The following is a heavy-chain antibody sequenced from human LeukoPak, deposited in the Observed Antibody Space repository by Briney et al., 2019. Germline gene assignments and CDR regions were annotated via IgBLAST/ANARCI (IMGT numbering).Heavy chain of an antibody. V-gene: IGHV3-23*01. J-gene: IGHJ4*02. CDR2: ISGSGGST. CDR1: GFTFSSYA. CDR3: ASGPTVDDSPTFDY. D-gene: IGHD3-3*01. Sequence: GGSLRLSCAASGFTFSSYAMSWVRQAPGKGLEWVSAISGSGGSTYYADSVKGRFTISRDNSKNTLYLQMNSLRAEDTAVYYCASGPTVDDSPTFDYWGQGTLVTVSS.